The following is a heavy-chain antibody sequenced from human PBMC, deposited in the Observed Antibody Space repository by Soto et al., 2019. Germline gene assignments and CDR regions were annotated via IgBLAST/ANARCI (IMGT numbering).Heavy chain of an antibody. V-gene: IGHV3-30-3*01. D-gene: IGHD1-1*01. J-gene: IGHJ3*02. CDR3: ARTYNWNDECDAFDI. CDR2: ISYDGSNK. CDR1: GFTFSSYA. Sequence: QVQLVESGGGVVQPGRSLRLSCAASGFTFSSYAMHWVRQAPGKGLEWVAVISYDGSNKYYADSVKGRFTISRDNSKNTRYLQMNSLRADDTAVYYCARTYNWNDECDAFDIWGQGTMVTVSS.